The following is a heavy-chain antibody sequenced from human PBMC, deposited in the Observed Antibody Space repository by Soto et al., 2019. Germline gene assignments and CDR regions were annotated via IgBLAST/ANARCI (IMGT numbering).Heavy chain of an antibody. J-gene: IGHJ4*02. D-gene: IGHD3-3*01. CDR2: ISGSGGST. Sequence: EVQLLESGGGLVQPGGSLRLSCAASGFTFSSYAMSWVRQAPGKGLEWVSAISGSGGSTYYADSVKGRFTISRDNSKNSLYLQMNSLRAEDTAVYYCARDKYYDFWIGYSNYYFDYWGQGALVTVSS. CDR3: ARDKYYDFWIGYSNYYFDY. V-gene: IGHV3-23*01. CDR1: GFTFSSYA.